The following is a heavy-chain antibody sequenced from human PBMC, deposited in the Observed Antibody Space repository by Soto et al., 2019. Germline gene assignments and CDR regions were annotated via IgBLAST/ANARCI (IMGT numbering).Heavy chain of an antibody. V-gene: IGHV3-23*01. CDR2: ISANGGIT. J-gene: IGHJ2*01. Sequence: EVQLLESGGGLVKPEGSLRLSCAASGFTFSKYAMSWVRLAPGKGLEWVSSISANGGITDYADSVKGRFTISRDNFQNILSLQMDSLRGDDTSLYFCAKDKYTDSVRKVWFFDYWGRGTLVTVSS. CDR1: GFTFSKYA. D-gene: IGHD2-15*01. CDR3: AKDKYTDSVRKVWFFDY.